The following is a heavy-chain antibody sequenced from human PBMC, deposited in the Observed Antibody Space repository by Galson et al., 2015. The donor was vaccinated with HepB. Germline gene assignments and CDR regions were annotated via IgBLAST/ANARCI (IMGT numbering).Heavy chain of an antibody. V-gene: IGHV1-2*02. CDR2: INPNSGGT. D-gene: IGHD3-3*01. CDR3: ARGGAGIFGVALDY. Sequence: SVTVSCKASGSTFTGYYMHWVRQAPGQGLEWVGWINPNSGGTNYAQKFQGRVTMTRDTSISTAYMELSRLRSDDTAVYYCARGGAGIFGVALDYWGQGTLVTVSS. CDR1: GSTFTGYY. J-gene: IGHJ4*02.